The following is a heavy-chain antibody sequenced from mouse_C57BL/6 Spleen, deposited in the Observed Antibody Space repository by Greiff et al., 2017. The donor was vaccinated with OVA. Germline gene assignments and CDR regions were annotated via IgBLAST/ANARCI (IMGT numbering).Heavy chain of an antibody. D-gene: IGHD1-1*01. Sequence: EVQLQQSGPELVKPGASVKISCKASGYTFTDYYMNWVKQSHGKSLEWIGDINPNNGGTSYNQKFKGKATLTVNKSSSTAYMELRSLTAEDSAAFYCARDITTVVAPGYAMDYWGQGTSVTVSS. V-gene: IGHV1-26*01. CDR1: GYTFTDYY. CDR3: ARDITTVVAPGYAMDY. J-gene: IGHJ4*01. CDR2: INPNNGGT.